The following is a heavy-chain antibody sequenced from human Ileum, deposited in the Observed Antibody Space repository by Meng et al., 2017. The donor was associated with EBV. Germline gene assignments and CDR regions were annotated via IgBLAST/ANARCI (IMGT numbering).Heavy chain of an antibody. CDR2: ISPYIGNT. J-gene: IGHJ5*02. D-gene: IGHD2-15*01. CDR3: ARDRGQDTVVVVADRGFDP. Sequence: QVQLVQSGAEVKKPGASVKVPCRASGDTFNNYGLNWVRQGPGQGLEWMGWISPYIGNTNYAQRFQGRLTLTTDTSTDTAYMELRSLSPDDTAIYYCARDRGQDTVVVVADRGFDPWGQGTLVTVSA. V-gene: IGHV1-18*01. CDR1: GDTFNNYG.